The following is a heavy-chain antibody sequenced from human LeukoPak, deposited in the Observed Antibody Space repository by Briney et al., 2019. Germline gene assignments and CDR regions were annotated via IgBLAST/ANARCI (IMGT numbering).Heavy chain of an antibody. CDR1: GFTFNNYA. J-gene: IGHJ3*02. CDR2: ISGSGGST. V-gene: IGHV3-23*01. CDR3: ARGGTYDI. Sequence: GGSLRLSCAASGFTFNNYAMNWVRQAPGKGLEWVSAISGSGGSTYYADSVKGRFTISRDNSKNTLYLQMNSLKGEDTAVYFCARGGTYDIWGQGTRVTVSS.